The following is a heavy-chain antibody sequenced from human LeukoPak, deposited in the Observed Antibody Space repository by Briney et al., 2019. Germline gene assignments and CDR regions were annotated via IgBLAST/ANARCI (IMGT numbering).Heavy chain of an antibody. CDR3: AREGYCYDSSGLRLQH. V-gene: IGHV1-69*04. D-gene: IGHD3-22*01. CDR1: GGTFSSYA. J-gene: IGHJ1*01. Sequence: ASVKVSCKASGGTFSSYAISWVRQAPGQGLEWMGRIIPILGIANYAQKFQGRVTITADKSTSTAYMELSSLRSEGTAVYYCAREGYCYDSSGLRLQHWGQGTLVTVSS. CDR2: IIPILGIA.